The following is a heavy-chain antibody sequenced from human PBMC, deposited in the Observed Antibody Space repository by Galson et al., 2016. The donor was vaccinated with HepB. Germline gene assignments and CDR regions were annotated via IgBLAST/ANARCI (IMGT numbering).Heavy chain of an antibody. CDR3: ARVWYSFDY. J-gene: IGHJ4*02. CDR2: ISSSSSTI. V-gene: IGHV3-48*04. D-gene: IGHD1-26*01. Sequence: SLRLSCAASGFTFSDYSMNWVRQAPGKGLEWVSYISSSSSTIYYADSVKGRFTISRDNAKNSLYLQMNSLRAEDKAVYYCARVWYSFDYWGQGTLVTVSS. CDR1: GFTFSDYS.